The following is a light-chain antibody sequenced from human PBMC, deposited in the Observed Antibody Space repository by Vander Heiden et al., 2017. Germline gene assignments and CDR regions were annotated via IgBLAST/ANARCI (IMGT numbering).Light chain of an antibody. CDR3: QQSDSTPYT. CDR2: AAS. J-gene: IGKJ2*01. Sequence: IPMTQSPSSLSASVGDRVTITCRASQSISSYLNWYQQKPGKAPKLLIYAASSLQSGVPSRFSGSGSGTDFTLTISSLQPEDFATYYCQQSDSTPYTFGQGTKLEIK. V-gene: IGKV1-39*01. CDR1: QSISSY.